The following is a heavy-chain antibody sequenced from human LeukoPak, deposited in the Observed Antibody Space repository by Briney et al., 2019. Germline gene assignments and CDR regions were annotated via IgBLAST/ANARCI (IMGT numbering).Heavy chain of an antibody. J-gene: IGHJ4*02. CDR2: ISGSGGST. CDR3: ARAYSSSSPFDY. D-gene: IGHD6-6*01. CDR1: GFTFSSYA. V-gene: IGHV3-23*01. Sequence: HPGGSLRLSCAASGFTFSSYAMSWVRQAPGKGLEWVSAISGSGGSTYYADSVKGRFTISRDNSKNTLYLQMNGLRAEDTAVYYCARAYSSSSPFDYWGQGTLVTVSS.